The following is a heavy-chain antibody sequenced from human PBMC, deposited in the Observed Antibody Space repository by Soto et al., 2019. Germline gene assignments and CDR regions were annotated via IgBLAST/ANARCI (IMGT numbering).Heavy chain of an antibody. Sequence: ASVKVSCKASGYIFTAYSMHWVRQAPGQGLEWMGVVNPSGGSTNYAQKFQGRITMTRDTSTSTVYMDLSSLTSEDTAVYYCARDENCSDGICFSAYCQRLGQGTLVAVSS. D-gene: IGHD2-15*01. J-gene: IGHJ1*01. CDR3: ARDENCSDGICFSAYCQR. CDR1: GYIFTAYS. V-gene: IGHV1-46*01. CDR2: VNPSGGST.